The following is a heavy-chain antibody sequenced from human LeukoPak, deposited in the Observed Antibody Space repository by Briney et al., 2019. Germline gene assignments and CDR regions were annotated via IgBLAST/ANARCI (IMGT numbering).Heavy chain of an antibody. V-gene: IGHV6-1*01. CDR1: GDSVSSNSPA. J-gene: IGHJ4*02. Sequence: SQTLSLTCAISGDSVSSNSPAWNWIRQSPSRGLEWLGRTYYRSKWYNDYAESVKSRITINPDTSKSQFSLQLNSVTPEDTAVYYCAREQYYFDYWGQGTLVTVSS. CDR3: AREQYYFDY. CDR2: TYYRSKWYN. D-gene: IGHD4-11*01.